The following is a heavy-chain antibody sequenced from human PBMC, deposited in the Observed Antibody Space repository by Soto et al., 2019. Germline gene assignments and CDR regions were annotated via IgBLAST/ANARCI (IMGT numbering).Heavy chain of an antibody. Sequence: SVKVSCKASGGTFSSYAISWVRQALGQGLEWMGGIIPIFGTANYAQKFQGRVTITADESTGTAYMELSSLRSEDTAVYYCARVAAGAAGTKNWFDPWGQGALVTVSS. CDR3: ARVAAGAAGTKNWFDP. V-gene: IGHV1-69*13. CDR2: IIPIFGTA. CDR1: GGTFSSYA. D-gene: IGHD6-13*01. J-gene: IGHJ5*02.